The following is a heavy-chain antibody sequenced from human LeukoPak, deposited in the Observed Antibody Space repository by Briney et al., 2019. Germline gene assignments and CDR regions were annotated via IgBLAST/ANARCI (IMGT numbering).Heavy chain of an antibody. V-gene: IGHV1-18*01. D-gene: IGHD3-3*01. Sequence: ASVKVSCKASGYTFTSYGISWVRQAPGQGVEWMGWISAYNGNTNYAQKLQGRVTMTTDTSTSTAYMELRSLRSDDTAVYYCARVRFLEWLLYEDYWGQGTLVTVSS. CDR2: ISAYNGNT. CDR3: ARVRFLEWLLYEDY. CDR1: GYTFTSYG. J-gene: IGHJ4*02.